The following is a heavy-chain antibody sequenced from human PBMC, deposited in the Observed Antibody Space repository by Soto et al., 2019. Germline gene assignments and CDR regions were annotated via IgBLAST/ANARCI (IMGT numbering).Heavy chain of an antibody. CDR1: GFTFSSYS. CDR3: AREVGATGGWFNP. CDR2: ISISSSTI. Sequence: PGGSLRLSCAASGFTFSSYSMNWVRQAPGKGLEWVSYISISSSTIYYADSVKGRFTISRDNAKNSLYLQMNSLRAEDTAVYYCAREVGATGGWFNPWGQGTLVTVSS. D-gene: IGHD1-26*01. J-gene: IGHJ5*02. V-gene: IGHV3-48*01.